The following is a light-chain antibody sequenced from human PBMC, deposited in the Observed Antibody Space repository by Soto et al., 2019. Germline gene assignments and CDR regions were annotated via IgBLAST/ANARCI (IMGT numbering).Light chain of an antibody. CDR1: QSVRSTC. CDR2: GTS. Sequence: EIVLTQVPGTLSLSPGQRATLSCRASQSVRSTCVAWYQQKPGQAPRLLIYGTSSRATGIPDRFSGSGSGTDFTLTISRLEPDDFVVYYCQQCDSSPWTFGQGTKVEIK. CDR3: QQCDSSPWT. V-gene: IGKV3-20*01. J-gene: IGKJ1*01.